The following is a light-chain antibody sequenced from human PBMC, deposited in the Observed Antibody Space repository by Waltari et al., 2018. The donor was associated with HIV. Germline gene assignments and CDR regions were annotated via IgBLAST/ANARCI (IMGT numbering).Light chain of an antibody. V-gene: IGKV3-11*01. J-gene: IGKJ3*01. CDR2: DAS. CDR3: QQRSNWPPEFT. CDR1: QSVSNH. Sequence: DTVLTQYPATLSLSPGERATLSCRASQSVSNHLAWYQQKPGQAPRLLIYDASNRATGVPARFSGSRSGTDFTLTISSLDPEDFAVYYCQQRSNWPPEFTVGPGTKVDIK.